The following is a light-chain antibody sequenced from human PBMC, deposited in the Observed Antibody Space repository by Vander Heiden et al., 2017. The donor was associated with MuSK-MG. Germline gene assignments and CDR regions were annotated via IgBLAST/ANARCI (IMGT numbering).Light chain of an antibody. CDR3: QQRSNWPPVT. V-gene: IGKV3-11*01. CDR1: ESISTY. Sequence: PGERATLSCRASESISTYLAWFQQRPGQAPRLLIYDASNRATGVPARFSGSGSGTDFTLTISSLEPEDFAVYYCQQRSNWPPVTFGQGTRLEIK. CDR2: DAS. J-gene: IGKJ5*01.